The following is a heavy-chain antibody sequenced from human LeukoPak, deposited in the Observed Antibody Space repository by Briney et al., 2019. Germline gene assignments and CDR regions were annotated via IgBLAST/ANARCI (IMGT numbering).Heavy chain of an antibody. Sequence: GGSLRLSCAASGFTFSSYAMSWVRQAPGKGLEWVSAISNSGDTTYYADSVKGRFTISRDNSKNTVALQMNSLRAEDTAVYYCAMPPYSSSWYRPFDYWGQGTLVTVSS. V-gene: IGHV3-23*01. CDR1: GFTFSSYA. J-gene: IGHJ4*02. CDR2: ISNSGDTT. D-gene: IGHD6-13*01. CDR3: AMPPYSSSWYRPFDY.